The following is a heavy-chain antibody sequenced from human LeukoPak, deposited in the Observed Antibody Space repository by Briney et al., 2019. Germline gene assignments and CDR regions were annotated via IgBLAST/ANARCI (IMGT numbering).Heavy chain of an antibody. CDR2: ISAYNGNT. CDR3: ARDQSAIAAADLDY. CDR1: GYTFTSYG. Sequence: ASVKVSCKASGYTFTSYGISWVRQAPGQGLEWMGWISAYNGNTNYAQKLQGRVTMTTDTSTSTAYMELRSLRSDDTAVYYCARDQSAIAAADLDYWGQGTLVTVSS. J-gene: IGHJ4*02. D-gene: IGHD6-13*01. V-gene: IGHV1-18*01.